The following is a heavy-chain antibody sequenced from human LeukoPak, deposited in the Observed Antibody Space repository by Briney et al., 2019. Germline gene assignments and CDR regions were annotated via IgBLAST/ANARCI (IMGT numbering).Heavy chain of an antibody. CDR3: ARNSYCSSTSCYTENAFDI. CDR2: IKSKTDGGTT. V-gene: IGHV3-15*01. Sequence: GGSLRPSCAASRFTFSNAWMSWVRQAPGKGLEWVGRIKSKTDGGTTDYAAPVKGRFTISRDDSKNTLYLQMNSLRSEDTAVYYCARNSYCSSTSCYTENAFDIWGQGTMVTVSS. CDR1: RFTFSNAW. D-gene: IGHD2-2*02. J-gene: IGHJ3*02.